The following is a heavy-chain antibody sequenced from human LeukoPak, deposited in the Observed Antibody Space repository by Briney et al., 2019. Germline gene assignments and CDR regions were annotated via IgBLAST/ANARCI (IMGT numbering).Heavy chain of an antibody. D-gene: IGHD5-18*01. CDR2: ISSSSSTI. CDR3: ASFYTRDSYGRTAFDI. Sequence: PGGSLRLSCAASGFTFSSYSMNWVRQAPGKGLEWVSYISSSSSTIYYADSVKGRFTISRDNAKNSLYLQMNSLRAEDTAVYYCASFYTRDSYGRTAFDIWGQGTMVTVSS. CDR1: GFTFSSYS. J-gene: IGHJ3*02. V-gene: IGHV3-48*01.